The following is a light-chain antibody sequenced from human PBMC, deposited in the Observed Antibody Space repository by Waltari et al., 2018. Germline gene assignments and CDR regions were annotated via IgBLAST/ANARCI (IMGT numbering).Light chain of an antibody. CDR2: GAS. Sequence: ETVMTQSPATLSVSPGERPTLSFRASQSISSQLAWYQQKPSQAPRLLIYGASTRATGIPARFSGSGSGTEFTLTISSLQSEDFAVYFCQQYHESPPITFGPGTKVDIK. CDR1: QSISSQ. CDR3: QQYHESPPIT. V-gene: IGKV3-15*01. J-gene: IGKJ3*01.